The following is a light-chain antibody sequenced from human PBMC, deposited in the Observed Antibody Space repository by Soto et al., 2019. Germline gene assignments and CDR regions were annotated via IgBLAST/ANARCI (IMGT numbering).Light chain of an antibody. Sequence: DIQMTQSPSSLSASVGDRVTITCRASQYISSYLNWYQQKPGNAPKLLIYSASSLQSGVPSGFSGSGSGTDFTLTISSLQPEDFATYDCQQSYSAPPTFGGGTKVEIK. CDR2: SAS. CDR3: QQSYSAPPT. V-gene: IGKV1-39*01. J-gene: IGKJ4*01. CDR1: QYISSY.